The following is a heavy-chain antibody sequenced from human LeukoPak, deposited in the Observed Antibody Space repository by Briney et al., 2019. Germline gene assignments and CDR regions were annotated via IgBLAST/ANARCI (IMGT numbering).Heavy chain of an antibody. CDR1: GFTVSSNY. CDR3: ARKTVTTNNSPLDY. V-gene: IGHV3-53*01. J-gene: IGHJ4*02. D-gene: IGHD4-17*01. CDR2: IYSGGST. Sequence: GGSLRLSCAASGFTVSSNYMSWVSQAPGKGLEWVSVIYSGGSTYYADSVKGRFTISRDNSKNTLYLQMNSLRAEDTAVYYCARKTVTTNNSPLDYWGQGTLVTVSS.